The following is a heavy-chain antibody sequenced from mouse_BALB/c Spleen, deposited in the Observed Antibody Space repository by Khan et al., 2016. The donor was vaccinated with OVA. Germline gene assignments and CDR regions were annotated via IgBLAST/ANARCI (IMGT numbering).Heavy chain of an antibody. V-gene: IGHV14-3*02. Sequence: VQLKQSGAELVKPGASVKLSCTASGFNIKDTYMHWVKQRPEQGLEWIGRIDPANGNTKYDPKFQGKATITADTSSNTAYLQLSSLTSEDTAVYYCAEGNWAMDYWGQGTAVTVSS. CDR2: IDPANGNT. CDR3: AEGNWAMDY. J-gene: IGHJ4*01. CDR1: GFNIKDTY. D-gene: IGHD2-1*01.